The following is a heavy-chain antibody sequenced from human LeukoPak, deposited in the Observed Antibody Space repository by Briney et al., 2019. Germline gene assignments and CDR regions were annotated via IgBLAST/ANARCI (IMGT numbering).Heavy chain of an antibody. J-gene: IGHJ6*02. CDR2: IEQDGSEK. CDR1: GFTSSSHW. CDR3: ARDRGFYYYYGMDV. Sequence: GGSLRLSCAASGFTSSSHWMSWVPQAPGKGPEWVANIEQDGSEKYYVDSVKGRFTISRDNAENSLYLQMNSLRAEDTAVYYCARDRGFYYYYGMDVWGQGTTVTVSS. V-gene: IGHV3-7*05. D-gene: IGHD5-12*01.